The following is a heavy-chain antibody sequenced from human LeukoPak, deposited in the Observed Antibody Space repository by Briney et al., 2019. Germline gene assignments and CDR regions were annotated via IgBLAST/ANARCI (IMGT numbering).Heavy chain of an antibody. CDR3: ATEYSDNSGYCFH. V-gene: IGHV3-21*01. D-gene: IGHD3-22*01. J-gene: IGHJ4*02. CDR1: GFTFSSYA. CDR2: ISNGGGFK. Sequence: GGSLRLSCAASGFTFSSYAMSWVRQAPGKGLEWVSSISNGGGFKSCADSLEGRFAISRENAKNSLYLQMNSLRAEDTAVYYCATEYSDNSGYCFHWGQGTLVTVSS.